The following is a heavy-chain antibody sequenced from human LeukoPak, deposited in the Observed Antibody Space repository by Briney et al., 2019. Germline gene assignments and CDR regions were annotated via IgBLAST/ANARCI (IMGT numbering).Heavy chain of an antibody. CDR1: GFTLSSYA. V-gene: IGHV3-30-3*01. CDR2: ISYDGSNK. D-gene: IGHD2-2*01. Sequence: GGSLRLSCAASGFTLSSYAMHWVRQAPGKGLEWVAVISYDGSNKYYADSVKGRFTISRDNSKNTLYLQMNSLRAEDTAVYYCARDSCSSTSCYDYSHFDYWGQGTLVTVSS. CDR3: ARDSCSSTSCYDYSHFDY. J-gene: IGHJ4*02.